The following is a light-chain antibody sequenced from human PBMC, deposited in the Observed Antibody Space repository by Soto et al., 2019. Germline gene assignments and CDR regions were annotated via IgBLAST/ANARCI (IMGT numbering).Light chain of an antibody. J-gene: IGKJ5*01. CDR2: DAS. CDR1: QSISSW. V-gene: IGKV1-5*01. Sequence: DIQMTQSPSALSASVVDRFTITCLASQSISSWLAWYQQKPGKAPKLLIYDASSLESGVPSRFSGSGSGTEFTLTISSLQPDDFATYYCQSYNTARPTFGQGTRLEIK. CDR3: QSYNTARPT.